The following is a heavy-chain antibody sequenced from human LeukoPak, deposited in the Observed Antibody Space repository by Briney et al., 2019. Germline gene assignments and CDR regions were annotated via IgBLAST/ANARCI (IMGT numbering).Heavy chain of an antibody. V-gene: IGHV4-39*07. D-gene: IGHD3-3*01. CDR2: IYYSGST. Sequence: PSETLSLTCTVSGGSISSSSYYWGWIRQPPGKGLEWIGSIYYSGSTNYNPSLKSRVTISVDTSKNQFSLKLSSVTAADTAVYYCARRMVTIFGVVTNWFDPWGQGTLVTVSS. J-gene: IGHJ5*02. CDR1: GGSISSSSYY. CDR3: ARRMVTIFGVVTNWFDP.